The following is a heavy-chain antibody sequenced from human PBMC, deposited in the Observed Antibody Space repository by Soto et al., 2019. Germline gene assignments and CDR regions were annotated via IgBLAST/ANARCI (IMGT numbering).Heavy chain of an antibody. D-gene: IGHD4-17*01. J-gene: IGHJ6*03. CDR1: GGGNLRDYR. CDR3: ARWGYGDYYYYMDV. V-gene: IGHV1-8*02. CDR2: MNPNSGNT. Sequence: ASVKVSCKASGGGNLRDYRTTWVRRAPGQGLEWMGWMNPNSGNTNYAQKFQGRVTMTRNTSISTAYMELSSLRSEDTAVYYCARWGYGDYYYYMDVWGKGTTVTVSS.